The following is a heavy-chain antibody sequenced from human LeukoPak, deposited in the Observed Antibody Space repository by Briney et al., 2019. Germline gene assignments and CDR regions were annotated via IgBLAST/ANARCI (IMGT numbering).Heavy chain of an antibody. CDR2: IYYSGST. CDR3: ASQSGYSGYEGFYFDY. D-gene: IGHD5-12*01. J-gene: IGHJ4*02. CDR1: GGSISSGDYY. Sequence: PSQTLSLTCTVSGGSISSGDYYWSWIRQPPGKGLEWIGYIYYSGSTYYNPSPKSRVTISVDTSNNQFSLRLSSVTAADTAVYYCASQSGYSGYEGFYFDYWGQGTLVTVSS. V-gene: IGHV4-30-4*01.